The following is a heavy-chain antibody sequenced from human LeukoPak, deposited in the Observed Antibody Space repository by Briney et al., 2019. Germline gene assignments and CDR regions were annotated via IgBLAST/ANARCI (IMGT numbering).Heavy chain of an antibody. CDR3: AKGGLVHPLHI. CDR1: GFTFSSYG. D-gene: IGHD3/OR15-3a*01. V-gene: IGHV3-23*01. Sequence: PGGSLRLSCAASGFTFSSYGMSWVRQAPGKGLEWVSGISGSGGSTYYADSVKGRFTISRDNSRNTLYLQMNSLRAEDTAVYYCAKGGLVHPLHIWGQGTMVTVSS. CDR2: ISGSGGST. J-gene: IGHJ3*02.